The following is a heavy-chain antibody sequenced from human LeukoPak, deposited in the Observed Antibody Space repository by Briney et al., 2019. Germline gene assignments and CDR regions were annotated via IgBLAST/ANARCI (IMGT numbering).Heavy chain of an antibody. Sequence: SQTLSLTCAISGYSVSSYSAAWIWIRQSPSRGLEWLGRTYYRSKWYNDYAVYVKSRITINPDTSKNQFSLQLNSVTPEDTAVYYCARSLGYCSGGSCYPHDNFDYWGQGTLVTVSS. V-gene: IGHV6-1*01. J-gene: IGHJ4*02. D-gene: IGHD2-15*01. CDR2: TYYRSKWYN. CDR1: GYSVSSYSAA. CDR3: ARSLGYCSGGSCYPHDNFDY.